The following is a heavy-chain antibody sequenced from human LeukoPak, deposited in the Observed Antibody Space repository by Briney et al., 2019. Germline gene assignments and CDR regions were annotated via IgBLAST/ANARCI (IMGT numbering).Heavy chain of an antibody. J-gene: IGHJ4*02. CDR3: AIYRYSGPIDY. CDR2: IIAYNGNT. CDR1: GYTFTSYG. D-gene: IGHD1-26*01. V-gene: IGHV1-18*04. Sequence: ASVRVSCKAAGYTFTSYGISLVRQAPGQGLEWMGWIIAYNGNTNYAQKLPGRVTMTADTSTSTAYMELRSLRSDDTAVYYCAIYRYSGPIDYWGQGTLVTVSS.